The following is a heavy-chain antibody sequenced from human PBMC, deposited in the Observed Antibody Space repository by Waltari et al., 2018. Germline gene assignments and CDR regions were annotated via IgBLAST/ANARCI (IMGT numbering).Heavy chain of an antibody. V-gene: IGHV3-23*01. CDR2: MSGRGGST. D-gene: IGHD1-26*01. CDR1: GFTFSSYA. CDR3: AKVSGSYGFFDY. Sequence: EVQLLESGGGLVQPGGSLRLSCAASGFTFSSYAMSWVREGPGKGLEWVSAMSGRGGSTYYAGSVKGRFTIARDNSKNTLYLQMNSLRAEDTAVYYCAKVSGSYGFFDYWGQGTLVTVSS. J-gene: IGHJ4*02.